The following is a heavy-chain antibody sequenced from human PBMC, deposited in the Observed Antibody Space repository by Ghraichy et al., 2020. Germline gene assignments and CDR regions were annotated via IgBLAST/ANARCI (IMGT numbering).Heavy chain of an antibody. J-gene: IGHJ6*02. D-gene: IGHD3-22*01. Sequence: GGSLRLSCAASGFTFSSYGMHWVRQAPGKGLEWVAFIRYDGSNKYYADSVKGRFTISRDNSKNTLYLQMNSLRAEDTAVYYCAKDDSSGYYSPYPDYYYYGMDVWGQGTTVTVSS. CDR3: AKDDSSGYYSPYPDYYYYGMDV. V-gene: IGHV3-30*02. CDR2: IRYDGSNK. CDR1: GFTFSSYG.